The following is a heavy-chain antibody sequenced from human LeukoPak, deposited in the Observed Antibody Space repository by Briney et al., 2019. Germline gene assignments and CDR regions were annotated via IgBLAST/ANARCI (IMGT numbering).Heavy chain of an antibody. Sequence: GGSLRLSCAASGFTFSSYSMNWVRQAPGKGLEWVSSTSSSSSCIYYADSVKGRFTISRDNAKNSLYLQMNSLRAEDTALYYCAKDIHRRGYNYGVFDYWGQGTLVTVSS. CDR1: GFTFSSYS. CDR2: TSSSSSCI. CDR3: AKDIHRRGYNYGVFDY. J-gene: IGHJ4*02. V-gene: IGHV3-21*04. D-gene: IGHD5-18*01.